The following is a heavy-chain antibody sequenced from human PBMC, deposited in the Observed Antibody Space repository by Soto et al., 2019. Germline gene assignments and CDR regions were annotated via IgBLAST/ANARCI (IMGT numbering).Heavy chain of an antibody. CDR3: ATPVLGTGRYLFND. J-gene: IGHJ4*02. Sequence: EVQLLDSGGGLVQPGGSLRLSCVASGFTSSSCAMRWVRQAPGKGLEWVSGISSSGGRTYYADSVKGRFTISRDNSKNTLYLQMNSLRAEDTAVYYCATPVLGTGRYLFNDWGKGTLVTVSS. V-gene: IGHV3-23*01. CDR1: GFTSSSCA. CDR2: ISSSGGRT. D-gene: IGHD2-8*02.